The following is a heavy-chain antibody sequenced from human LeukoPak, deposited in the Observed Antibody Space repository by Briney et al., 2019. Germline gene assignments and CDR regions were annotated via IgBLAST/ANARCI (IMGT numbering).Heavy chain of an antibody. J-gene: IGHJ4*02. D-gene: IGHD4-17*01. CDR3: ARAKSVNVDY. CDR2: TYYSGST. Sequence: SETLSLTCTVSGGSISSGDYYWSWIRQPPGKGLEWIGYTYYSGSTYYNPSLKSRVTISVDTSKNQFSLKLSSVTAADTAVYYCARAKSVNVDYWGQGTLVTVSS. CDR1: GGSISSGDYY. V-gene: IGHV4-30-4*01.